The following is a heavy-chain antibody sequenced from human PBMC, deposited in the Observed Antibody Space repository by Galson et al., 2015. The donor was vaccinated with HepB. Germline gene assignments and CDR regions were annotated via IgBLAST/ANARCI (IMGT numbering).Heavy chain of an antibody. CDR2: IQSNTDGGTT. V-gene: IGHV3-15*07. J-gene: IGHJ4*02. D-gene: IGHD3-3*01. CDR1: GFNLNNGW. Sequence: SLRLSCAASGFNLNNGWMNWVRQAPGKGLEWVGRIQSNTDGGTTEYAAPVKGRFTISRDYSKNTVYLQMNSLKTDDTAVYYCRAQYYDFWSVYDYFDYWGQGTLVTGSS. CDR3: RAQYYDFWSVYDYFDY.